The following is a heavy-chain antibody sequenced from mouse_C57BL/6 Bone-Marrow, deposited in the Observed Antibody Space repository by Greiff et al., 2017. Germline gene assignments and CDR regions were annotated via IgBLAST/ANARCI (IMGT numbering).Heavy chain of an antibody. CDR2: IDPETGGT. V-gene: IGHV1-15*01. J-gene: IGHJ2*01. Sequence: QVQLKQSGAELVRPGASVTLSCKASGYTFTDYEMHWVKQTPVHGLEWIGAIDPETGGTAYNQKFKGKAILTADKSSSTASMELRSLTSEDSAVYYCTRGAYYFDYWGQGTTLTVSS. CDR3: TRGAYYFDY. CDR1: GYTFTDYE.